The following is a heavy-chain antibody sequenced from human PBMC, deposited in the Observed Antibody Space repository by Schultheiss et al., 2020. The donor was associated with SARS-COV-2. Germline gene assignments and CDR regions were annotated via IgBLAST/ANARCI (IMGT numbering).Heavy chain of an antibody. CDR1: GYTFTSYY. Sequence: ASVKVSCKASGYTFTSYYMHWVRQAPGQGLEWMGIINPSGGSTSYAQKFQGRVTMTRDTSTSTVYMELSSLRSEDTAVYYCARAPVYDFWSGYFVDSGMDVWGQGTTVTVSS. CDR2: INPSGGST. CDR3: ARAPVYDFWSGYFVDSGMDV. J-gene: IGHJ6*02. V-gene: IGHV1-46*01. D-gene: IGHD3-3*01.